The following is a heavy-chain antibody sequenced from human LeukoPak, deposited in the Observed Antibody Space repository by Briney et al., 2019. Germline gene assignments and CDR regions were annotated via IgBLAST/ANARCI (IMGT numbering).Heavy chain of an antibody. CDR2: INHSGST. Sequence: SETLSLTCAVYGGSFSGYYWSWIRQPPGKGLEWIGEINHSGSTNYNPSLKSRVTISVDTSKNQFSLKLSSVTAVDTAVYYCARANYDFWSGYYATTGYYYYGMDVWGQGTTVTVSS. V-gene: IGHV4-34*01. CDR1: GGSFSGYY. J-gene: IGHJ6*02. D-gene: IGHD3-3*01. CDR3: ARANYDFWSGYYATTGYYYYGMDV.